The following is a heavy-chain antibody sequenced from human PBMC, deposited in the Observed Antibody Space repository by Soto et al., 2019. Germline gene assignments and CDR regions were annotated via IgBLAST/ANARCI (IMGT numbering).Heavy chain of an antibody. D-gene: IGHD6-19*01. CDR1: GFIFSSYA. Sequence: HPGGSLRLSCAASGFIFSSYAMSWVRQAPGKGLEWVSGISGSGGTTYYEDSVKGRFIISRDNSKNTLYLQMSNLRAEDSAIYYCAQRFEYSSGLDGYYVWGQGTMVTVSS. V-gene: IGHV3-23*01. CDR2: ISGSGGTT. CDR3: AQRFEYSSGLDGYYV. J-gene: IGHJ3*01.